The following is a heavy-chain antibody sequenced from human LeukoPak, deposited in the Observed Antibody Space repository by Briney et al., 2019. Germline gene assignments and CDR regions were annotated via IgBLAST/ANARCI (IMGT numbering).Heavy chain of an antibody. CDR2: IKEDGSKT. CDR1: GFTFSSYW. CDR3: ARDQGWLQFDY. Sequence: GGSLSLSCAASGFTFSSYWMSWVRQAPGKGLEWVANIKEDGSKTYYMDSVKGRFTISRDNAQNSLYLQMNSLTAEDSAVYYCARDQGWLQFDYWGQGALATVSS. D-gene: IGHD5-24*01. V-gene: IGHV3-7*01. J-gene: IGHJ4*02.